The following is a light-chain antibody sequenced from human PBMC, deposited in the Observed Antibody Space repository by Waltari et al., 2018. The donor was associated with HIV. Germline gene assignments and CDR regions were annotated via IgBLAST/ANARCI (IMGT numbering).Light chain of an antibody. J-gene: IGLJ3*02. CDR2: GNT. V-gene: IGLV1-40*01. CDR1: NSNIGAGYD. CDR3: QSYDTGLSGSRV. Sequence: QSALTQPPSVSGAPGQTLTISCTGTNSNIGAGYDVHWYQQLPGTAPKLLISGNTYRPSGVPDRFSGSKSGTSASLTITGLLPEDEADDYCQSYDTGLSGSRVFGGGTKVTVL.